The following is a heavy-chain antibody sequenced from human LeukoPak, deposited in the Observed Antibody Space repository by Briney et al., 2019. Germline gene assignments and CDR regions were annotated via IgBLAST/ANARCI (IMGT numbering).Heavy chain of an antibody. CDR2: IRSRTDNYAT. CDR3: TQRDY. Sequence: GGSLRLSCAASGFMFSGSTIHWVRQASVKGLEWVGRIRSRTDNYATVYAASVKGRFTISRDDSKNTAYLQMNSLKTEDTAMYYCTQRDYWGQGTLVTVSS. CDR1: GFMFSGST. J-gene: IGHJ4*02. D-gene: IGHD5-24*01. V-gene: IGHV3-73*01.